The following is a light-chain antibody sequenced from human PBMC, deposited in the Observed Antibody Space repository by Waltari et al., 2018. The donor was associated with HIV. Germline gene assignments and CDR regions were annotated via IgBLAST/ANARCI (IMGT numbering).Light chain of an antibody. CDR1: GSDLGASNY. CDR3: SSYTSITLI. Sequence: QSALTQPASVSGSPGQSITISCTGSGSDLGASNYVSWYQHYPGKAPKLIIYDVSRRPSVVSNRFSGSKSGNTASLTISGLRAEDEADYYCSSYTSITLIFGGGTKLTVL. CDR2: DVS. V-gene: IGLV2-14*03. J-gene: IGLJ2*01.